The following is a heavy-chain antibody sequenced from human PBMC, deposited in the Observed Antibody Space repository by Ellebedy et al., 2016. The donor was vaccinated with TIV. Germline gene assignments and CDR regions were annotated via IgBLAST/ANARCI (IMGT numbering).Heavy chain of an antibody. J-gene: IGHJ6*02. V-gene: IGHV5-51*01. CDR1: GYSFTSYW. Sequence: GESLKISXKGSGYSFTSYWIGWVRQMPGKGLEWMGIIYPGDSDTRYSPSFQGQVTISADKSISTAYLQWSSLKASDTAMYYCARRGRFGELYYYGMDVWGQGTTVTVSS. D-gene: IGHD3-10*01. CDR2: IYPGDSDT. CDR3: ARRGRFGELYYYGMDV.